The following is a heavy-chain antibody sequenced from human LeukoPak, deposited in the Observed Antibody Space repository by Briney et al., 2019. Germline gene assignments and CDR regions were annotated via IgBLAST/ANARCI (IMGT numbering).Heavy chain of an antibody. V-gene: IGHV1-46*01. Sequence: ASVKVSCKASGYTFTSYYMHWVRQAPGQGLEWTGIINPSGGSTSYAQKFQGRVTMTRDTSTSTVYMELSSLRSEDTAVYYCARHDYELGASDYWGQGTLVTVSS. CDR3: ARHDYELGASDY. J-gene: IGHJ4*02. D-gene: IGHD4-17*01. CDR1: GYTFTSYY. CDR2: INPSGGST.